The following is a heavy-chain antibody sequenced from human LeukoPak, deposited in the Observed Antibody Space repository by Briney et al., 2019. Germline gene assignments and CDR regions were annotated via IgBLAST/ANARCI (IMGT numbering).Heavy chain of an antibody. CDR1: GFTVSSNY. Sequence: GGSLRLSCAASGFTVSSNYMSWVRQAPGKGLEWVSVIYSGGSTYYADSVKGRFTISRDNSKNTLYLQMNSLRAEDTAVYYCAIHETPWDTYYYDSIIWGQGTMVAVSS. J-gene: IGHJ3*02. V-gene: IGHV3-53*01. CDR3: AIHETPWDTYYYDSII. CDR2: IYSGGST. D-gene: IGHD3-22*01.